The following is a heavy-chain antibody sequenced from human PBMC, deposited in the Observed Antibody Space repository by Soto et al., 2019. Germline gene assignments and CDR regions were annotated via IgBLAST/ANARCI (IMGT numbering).Heavy chain of an antibody. CDR1: GDSIRSGSYY. CDR3: ARVDYLDSFENWGWFDP. D-gene: IGHD3-22*01. CDR2: IYYSGST. J-gene: IGHJ5*02. V-gene: IGHV4-31*03. Sequence: KPSETLSLTCTVSGDSIRSGSYYWSWIRQPPGKGLEWIGYIYYSGSTYYNPSLKSRVTISIDTSKNQFSLKLTSVTAADTAVYYCARVDYLDSFENWGWFDPWGQGTQVTVSS.